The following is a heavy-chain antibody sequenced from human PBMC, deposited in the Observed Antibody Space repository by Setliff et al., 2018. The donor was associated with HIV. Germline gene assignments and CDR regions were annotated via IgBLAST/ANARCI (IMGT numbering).Heavy chain of an antibody. CDR1: GGTFSSYA. D-gene: IGHD2-15*01. J-gene: IGHJ4*02. V-gene: IGHV1-69*10. CDR3: AKADYCSGGSCNSRRSIDY. CDR2: IIPILGIA. Sequence: ASVKVSCKASGGTFSSYAINWVRQAPGQGLEWMGGIIPILGIANYAQKFQGRVTITADKSTSTAYMELSSLRSEDTAVYYCAKADYCSGGSCNSRRSIDYWGQGTLVTVSS.